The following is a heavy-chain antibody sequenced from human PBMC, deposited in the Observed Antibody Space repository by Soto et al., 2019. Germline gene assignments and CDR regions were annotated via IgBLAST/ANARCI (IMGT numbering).Heavy chain of an antibody. CDR2: ISYDGSNK. CDR3: ASPRLSSDGTKPIEY. V-gene: IGHV3-30-3*01. CDR1: GFTFSSYA. D-gene: IGHD6-13*01. J-gene: IGHJ4*02. Sequence: QVQLVESGGGVVQPGRSLRLSCAASGFTFSSYAMHWVRQAPGKGLEWVAVISYDGSNKYYADSVKGRFTISRDNSKNALYLQMNSLRAEDTAVYYCASPRLSSDGTKPIEYWGQGTLVTVSS.